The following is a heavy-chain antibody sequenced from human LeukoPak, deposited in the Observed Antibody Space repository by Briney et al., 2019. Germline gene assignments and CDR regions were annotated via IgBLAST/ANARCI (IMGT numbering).Heavy chain of an antibody. CDR2: ISSSGSTI. Sequence: GGSLRLSCAASGSTFSDYYMSWIRQAPGKGLEWVSYISSSGSTIYYADSVKGRFTISRDNAKNSLYLQMNSLRAEDTAVYYCARENANSSRPFDPWGQGTLVTVSS. CDR1: GSTFSDYY. V-gene: IGHV3-11*01. J-gene: IGHJ5*02. D-gene: IGHD6-13*01. CDR3: ARENANSSRPFDP.